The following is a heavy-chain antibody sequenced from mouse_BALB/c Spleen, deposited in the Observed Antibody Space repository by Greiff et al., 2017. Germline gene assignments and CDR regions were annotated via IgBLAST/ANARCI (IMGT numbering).Heavy chain of an antibody. D-gene: IGHD1-1*02. J-gene: IGHJ2*01. Sequence: EVQGVESGGGLVKPGGSLKLSCAASGFTFSSYAMSWVRQTPEKRLEWVASISSGGSTYYPDSVKGRFTISRDNARNILYLQMSSLRSEDTAMYYCARGEGGYYFDYWGQGTTLTVSS. CDR3: ARGEGGYYFDY. V-gene: IGHV5-6-5*01. CDR2: ISSGGST. CDR1: GFTFSSYA.